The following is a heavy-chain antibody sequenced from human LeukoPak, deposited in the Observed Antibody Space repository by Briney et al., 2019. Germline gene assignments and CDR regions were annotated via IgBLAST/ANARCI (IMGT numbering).Heavy chain of an antibody. CDR3: AREVDTAMVRLLDY. CDR1: GGTFSSYA. J-gene: IGHJ4*02. CDR2: IIPIFGTA. V-gene: IGHV1-69*05. Sequence: GASVKVSCKASGGTFSSYAISWVRQAPGQGLEWMGRIIPIFGTANYAQTFQGRVTITTDESTSTAYMELNSLRSEDTAVYYCAREVDTAMVRLLDYWGQGTLVTVSS. D-gene: IGHD5-18*01.